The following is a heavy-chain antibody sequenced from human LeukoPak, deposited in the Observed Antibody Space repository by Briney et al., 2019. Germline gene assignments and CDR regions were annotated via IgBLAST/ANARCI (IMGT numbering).Heavy chain of an antibody. CDR1: GFTFSSYW. Sequence: PGGSLRLSCAASGFTFSSYWMSWVRQAPGKGLEWVANIKQDGSEKYYVDSVKGRFTISRDNAKNSLYLQMDSLRAEDTAVYYCARDRNPYGSGSPDAFDIWGQGTMVTVSS. CDR2: IKQDGSEK. J-gene: IGHJ3*02. V-gene: IGHV3-7*04. D-gene: IGHD3-10*01. CDR3: ARDRNPYGSGSPDAFDI.